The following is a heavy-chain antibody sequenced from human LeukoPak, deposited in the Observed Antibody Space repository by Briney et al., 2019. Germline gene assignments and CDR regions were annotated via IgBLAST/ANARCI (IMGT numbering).Heavy chain of an antibody. CDR1: GYSFTSYW. J-gene: IGHJ5*01. D-gene: IGHD1-7*01. V-gene: IGHV5-51*01. CDR3: ARHSLITRTTFNWFDP. CDR2: IYPGDSDT. Sequence: TGESLKISCKGSGYSFTSYWIGWVRQMPGKGLEWMGIIYPGDSDTRYSPSFQGQVTISADKSISTAYLQWSSLKASDTAMYYCARHSLITRTTFNWFDPWGQGTLVPVSS.